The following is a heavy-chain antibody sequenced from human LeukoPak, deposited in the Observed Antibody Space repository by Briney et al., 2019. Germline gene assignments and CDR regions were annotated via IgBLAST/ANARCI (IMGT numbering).Heavy chain of an antibody. J-gene: IGHJ4*02. CDR1: GFTVSSNY. D-gene: IGHD6-13*01. CDR3: ATVGQPGIAAAGDLDY. V-gene: IGHV3-53*01. Sequence: GGSLRLSCAASGFTVSSNYMSWVRQAPGKGLEWVSVIYSGGSTYYADSVKGRFTISRDNFKNTLYLQMNSLRAEDTAVYYCATVGQPGIAAAGDLDYSGQGTLVTVSS. CDR2: IYSGGST.